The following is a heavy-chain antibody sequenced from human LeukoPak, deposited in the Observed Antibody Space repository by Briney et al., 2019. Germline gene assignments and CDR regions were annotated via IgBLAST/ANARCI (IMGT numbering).Heavy chain of an antibody. J-gene: IGHJ4*02. CDR1: GESFSAYF. CDR3: ARGSSFDGYCSAGACDAGYYDS. V-gene: IGHV4-34*01. D-gene: IGHD2-15*01. Sequence: TSETLSLTCAVCGESFSAYFWNWIRQAPGKPLEYIGEINHRGSSNYNPSLKTRVTLSVDPSKKQFSPKLTSATAAGTAVYFCARGSSFDGYCSAGACDAGYYDSWGQGTPVTVSS. CDR2: INHRGSS.